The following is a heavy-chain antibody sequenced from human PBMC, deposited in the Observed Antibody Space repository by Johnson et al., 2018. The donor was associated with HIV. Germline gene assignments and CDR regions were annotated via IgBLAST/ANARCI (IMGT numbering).Heavy chain of an antibody. Sequence: QVQLVESGGGVVQPGRSLRLSCAASGFTFSSYAMHWVRQAPGKGREWVAVMSYDGSNKYYADSVKGRFTISRDNSKNTLYLQMNSLRAEDTAVYYCARVTLVLDIWGQGTMVTVSS. CDR2: MSYDGSNK. CDR1: GFTFSSYA. D-gene: IGHD4-23*01. V-gene: IGHV3-30*04. CDR3: ARVTLVLDI. J-gene: IGHJ3*02.